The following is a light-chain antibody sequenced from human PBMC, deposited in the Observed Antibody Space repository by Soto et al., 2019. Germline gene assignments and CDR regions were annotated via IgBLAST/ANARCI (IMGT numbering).Light chain of an antibody. V-gene: IGLV1-40*01. CDR3: QSYDSSLSVVG. CDR2: GNS. Sequence: QSVLTQPPSVSGAPGQRVTISCTGSSSNIGAGYDVHWYQQLPGTAPKLLIHGNSNRPSGVPDRFSGSKSGTSASLAITGLQAEDEADYYCQSYDSSLSVVGFGGGTKVTVL. CDR1: SSNIGAGYD. J-gene: IGLJ2*01.